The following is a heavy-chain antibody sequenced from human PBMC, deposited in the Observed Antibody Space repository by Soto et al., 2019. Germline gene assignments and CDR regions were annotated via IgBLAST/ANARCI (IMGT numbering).Heavy chain of an antibody. CDR3: TKNSAYALDY. CDR2: IHHSGGT. V-gene: IGHV4-4*02. J-gene: IGHJ4*02. CDR1: GGSVSNNNW. D-gene: IGHD5-12*01. Sequence: QVQLQESGPGLVKPSGPLSLSCAVSGGSVSNNNWWSWVRQSPGNGLEWIGEIHHSGGTSYNPSLESRATLSVDKSKNELSLRLNYVTAADTAVYYCTKNSAYALDYWGLGILVTVSS.